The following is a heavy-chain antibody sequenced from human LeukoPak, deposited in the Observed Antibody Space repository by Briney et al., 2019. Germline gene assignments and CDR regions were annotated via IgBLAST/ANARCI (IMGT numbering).Heavy chain of an antibody. Sequence: GGSLRLSCAASGFTFSSYAMSWVRQAPGKGLEWVSAISGSGGSTYYADSVKGRFTISRDNSKNTLYLQMNSLRAEDTAVYYCAKDRWTPAYDAGLYDYWGQGTLVIVSS. J-gene: IGHJ4*02. D-gene: IGHD3-3*01. CDR1: GFTFSSYA. V-gene: IGHV3-23*01. CDR2: ISGSGGST. CDR3: AKDRWTPAYDAGLYDY.